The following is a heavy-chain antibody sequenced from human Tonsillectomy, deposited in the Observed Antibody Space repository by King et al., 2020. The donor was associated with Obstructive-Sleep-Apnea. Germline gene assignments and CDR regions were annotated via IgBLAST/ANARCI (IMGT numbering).Heavy chain of an antibody. CDR3: AKYSLYTSGSYGMDV. Sequence: VQLVESGGGVVQPGRSLRLSCAASGFTFSSFGMHWVRQAPGKGLEWVAVISYDGSNKYYADSVKGRFTISRDNSKNTLYLQMNSLRAEDTAVYYCAKYSLYTSGSYGMDVWGQGTTVTVSS. CDR2: ISYDGSNK. CDR1: GFTFSSFG. D-gene: IGHD3-10*01. J-gene: IGHJ6*02. V-gene: IGHV3-30*18.